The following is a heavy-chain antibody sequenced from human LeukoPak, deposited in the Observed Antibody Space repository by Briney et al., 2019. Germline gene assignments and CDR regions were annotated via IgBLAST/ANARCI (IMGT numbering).Heavy chain of an antibody. D-gene: IGHD6-6*01. CDR1: GSSISSGYF. CDR2: IYHRGTT. CDR3: ARPLSYSTSSLWGY. Sequence: SETLSLTCAVSGSSISSGYFWGWIRQPPGKGLEWIGSIYHRGTTHYNPSLKSRVTMSVDTAKNQFSLTLSSVTAADTATYYCARPLSYSTSSLWGYLGQGTVVAVSS. V-gene: IGHV4-38-2*01. J-gene: IGHJ4*02.